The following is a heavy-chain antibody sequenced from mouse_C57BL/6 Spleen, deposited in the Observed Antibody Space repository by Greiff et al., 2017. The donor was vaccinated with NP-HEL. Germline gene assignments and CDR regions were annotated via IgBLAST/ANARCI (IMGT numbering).Heavy chain of an antibody. J-gene: IGHJ1*03. V-gene: IGHV5-2*01. Sequence: SGGGLVQPGESLKLSCESNEYEFPSHDMSWVRKTPEKRLELVAAINSDGGSTYYPDTMERRFIISRDNTKKTLYLQMSSLRSEDTALYYCARSGYYYGSSYWYFDVWGTGTTVTVSS. CDR2: INSDGGST. CDR1: EYEFPSHD. CDR3: ARSGYYYGSSYWYFDV. D-gene: IGHD1-1*01.